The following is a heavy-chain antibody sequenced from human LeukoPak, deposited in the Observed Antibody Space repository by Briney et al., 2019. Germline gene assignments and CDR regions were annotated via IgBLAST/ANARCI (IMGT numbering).Heavy chain of an antibody. CDR1: GFSVSSYW. Sequence: GGSLRLSRAVSGFSVSSYWMSWVRQAPGKGLEWVANIKQDGSEKYYVDSVKGRFTISRDNAKNSLYLQMNSLRAEDTAVYYCARDLAWGQGTLVTVSS. V-gene: IGHV3-7*01. CDR3: ARDLA. CDR2: IKQDGSEK. J-gene: IGHJ5*02.